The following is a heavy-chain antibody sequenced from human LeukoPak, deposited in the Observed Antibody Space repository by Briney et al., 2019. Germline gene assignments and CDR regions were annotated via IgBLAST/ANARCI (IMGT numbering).Heavy chain of an antibody. J-gene: IGHJ5*01. Sequence: GGSLGLSCAASGFTFSSYEMNWVRQAPGKGLEWVSYISSSGSTIYYADSVKGRFTISRDNSKNTLYLQMNSLRPEDTAVYYCARDQQNGYSSGWSFDSWGQGTLVTVSS. V-gene: IGHV3-48*03. CDR1: GFTFSSYE. CDR3: ARDQQNGYSSGWSFDS. CDR2: ISSSGSTI. D-gene: IGHD6-19*01.